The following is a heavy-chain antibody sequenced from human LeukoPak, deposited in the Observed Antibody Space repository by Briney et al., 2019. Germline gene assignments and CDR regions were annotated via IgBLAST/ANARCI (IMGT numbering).Heavy chain of an antibody. J-gene: IGHJ6*04. CDR2: ISSSGSTI. Sequence: TGGSLRLSCAASGFTVRSNFMNWIRLAPGKGLEWVSYISSSGSTIYYADSVKGRFTISRDNAKNSLYLQMNSLRAEDTAVYYCAELGITMIGGVWGKGTTVTVSS. D-gene: IGHD3-10*02. V-gene: IGHV3-48*04. CDR1: GFTVRSNF. CDR3: AELGITMIGGV.